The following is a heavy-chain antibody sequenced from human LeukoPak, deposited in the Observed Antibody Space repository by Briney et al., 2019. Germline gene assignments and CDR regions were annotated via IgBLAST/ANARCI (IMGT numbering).Heavy chain of an antibody. D-gene: IGHD5-12*01. CDR2: IYTSVRT. CDR3: ARTAYSGYEDY. J-gene: IGHJ4*02. CDR1: GGSLSSGRYY. Sequence: PSQTLSLTCTVSGGSLSSGRYYWSWIRQPEGKGLECIGRIYTSVRTNYNPSLKSRVTISVDTSKNQFSLKLSPVTAADTAVYYCARTAYSGYEDYWGQGTLVSVSS. V-gene: IGHV4-61*02.